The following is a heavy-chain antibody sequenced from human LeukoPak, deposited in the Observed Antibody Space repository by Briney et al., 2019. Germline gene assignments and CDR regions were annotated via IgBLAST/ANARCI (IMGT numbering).Heavy chain of an antibody. V-gene: IGHV1-69*05. J-gene: IGHJ4*02. D-gene: IGHD3-9*01. CDR2: IIPIFGTA. CDR1: GGTFSGYA. CDR3: ARVVLTGYYNQYYFDY. Sequence: SVKVSCKASGGTFSGYAISWVRQAPGQGLEWMGRIIPIFGTANYAQKFQGRVTITTDESTSTAYMELSSLRSEDTAVYYCARVVLTGYYNQYYFDYWGQGTLVTVSS.